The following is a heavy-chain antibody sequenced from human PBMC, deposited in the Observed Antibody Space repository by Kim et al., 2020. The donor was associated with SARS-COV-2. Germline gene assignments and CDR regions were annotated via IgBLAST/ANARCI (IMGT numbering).Heavy chain of an antibody. Sequence: GGSLRLSCAVSGFPFNNAWMNWVRQAPGKGLEWVGRIKNKADGGKTDYAAPVKDRFTISRDDSKNTLYLQMKSLKTEDTAVYYCSTWSLPDYWGQGTLVT. CDR2: IKNKADGGKT. CDR1: GFPFNNAW. CDR3: STWSLPDY. J-gene: IGHJ4*02. V-gene: IGHV3-15*01.